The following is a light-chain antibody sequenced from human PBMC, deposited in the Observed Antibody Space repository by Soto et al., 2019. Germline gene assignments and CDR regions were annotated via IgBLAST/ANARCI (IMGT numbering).Light chain of an antibody. V-gene: IGKV3-11*01. CDR3: QQRGNWPPYS. J-gene: IGKJ2*03. Sequence: EIVLTQSPATLSLSPGERATLSCRASQSVGSYLAWYQQKPGQAPRLLIYDASNRATGIPGRFSGSGSGTDFTLTISSLEPEDFAVYYCQQRGNWPPYSFGQGTKLETK. CDR2: DAS. CDR1: QSVGSY.